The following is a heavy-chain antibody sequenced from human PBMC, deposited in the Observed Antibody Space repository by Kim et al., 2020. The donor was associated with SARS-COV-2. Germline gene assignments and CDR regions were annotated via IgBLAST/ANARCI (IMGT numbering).Heavy chain of an antibody. J-gene: IGHJ4*02. CDR1: GFTFSSYD. CDR2: IGTAGDT. D-gene: IGHD4-17*01. CDR3: ARGVYGDYGGVDDVFDY. Sequence: GGSLRLSCAASGFTFSSYDMHWVRQATGKGLEWVSAIGTAGDTYYPGSVKGRFTISRENAKNSLYLQMNSLRAGDTAVYYCARGVYGDYGGVDDVFDYWGQGTLVTVSS. V-gene: IGHV3-13*01.